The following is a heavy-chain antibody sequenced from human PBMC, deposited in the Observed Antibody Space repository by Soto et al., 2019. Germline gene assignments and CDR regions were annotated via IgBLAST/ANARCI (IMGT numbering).Heavy chain of an antibody. J-gene: IGHJ5*01. CDR1: GGSISSSSYY. Sequence: SETLSLTCTVSGGSISSSSYYWGWIRQPPGKGLEWIGSIYYSGSTYYNPSLKSRVTISVDTSKNQFSLKLSSVTAADTAVYYCARLTPVLRFLGPGFDSWGQGTLVTVSS. D-gene: IGHD3-3*01. CDR3: ARLTPVLRFLGPGFDS. V-gene: IGHV4-39*01. CDR2: IYYSGST.